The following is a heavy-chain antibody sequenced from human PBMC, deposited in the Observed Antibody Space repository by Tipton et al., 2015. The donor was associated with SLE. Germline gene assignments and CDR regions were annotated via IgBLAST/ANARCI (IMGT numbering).Heavy chain of an antibody. CDR2: IYHNGNA. J-gene: IGHJ4*02. D-gene: IGHD4-23*01. V-gene: IGHV4-59*01. Sequence: TLSLTCTVSGDSITNYYWSWIRQPPGKGLEWIAFIYHNGNAAYNPSLASRVTMSVDTPKNQFSLKMTSVSAADTAIYYCARASGGNSPYWGQGTLVTVSS. CDR1: GDSITNYY. CDR3: ARASGGNSPY.